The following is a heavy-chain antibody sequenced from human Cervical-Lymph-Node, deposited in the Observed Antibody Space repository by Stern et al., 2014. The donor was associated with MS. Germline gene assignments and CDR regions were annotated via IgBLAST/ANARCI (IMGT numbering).Heavy chain of an antibody. V-gene: IGHV3-11*01. CDR1: GLTFSEQY. J-gene: IGHJ5*02. D-gene: IGHD5-24*01. Sequence: DQLVESGGGLVKPGGSLRLSCAASGLTFSEQYMSWIRQAPGKGLEWVSDISSGGSSIYYADSVKGRFTISRDNAKNSLYLQMNSLRVEDTAIYYCAITIGSGWFDPWGQGTLVTVSS. CDR2: ISSGGSSI. CDR3: AITIGSGWFDP.